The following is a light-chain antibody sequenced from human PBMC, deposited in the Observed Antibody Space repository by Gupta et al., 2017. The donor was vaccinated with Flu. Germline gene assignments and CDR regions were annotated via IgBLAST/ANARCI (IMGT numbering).Light chain of an antibody. J-gene: IGLJ3*02. Sequence: SYVLTHPPSVSVAPGKTARMTCGGNNIGSKSVHWYQQKPGQAPVLVVYDDIERPSGIPERFSGSKSGNTATLTTSRVEAGDEADYYCQVWDSSSDHRVFGGGTKLTVL. CDR1: NIGSKS. CDR2: DDI. CDR3: QVWDSSSDHRV. V-gene: IGLV3-21*03.